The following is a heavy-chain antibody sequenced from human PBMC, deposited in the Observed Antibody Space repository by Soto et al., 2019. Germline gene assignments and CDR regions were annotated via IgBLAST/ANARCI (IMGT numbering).Heavy chain of an antibody. V-gene: IGHV3-48*03. CDR2: ISSSGSTI. J-gene: IGHJ6*02. D-gene: IGHD6-13*01. CDR3: ARVNEVPAVGTAFYYYDLDV. CDR1: GFSFSNYE. Sequence: LRLSCAASGFSFSNYEMNWVRQAPGKGLEWVSYISSSGSTIYYADSVRGRFTISRDNSKNSLYLQMNSLRAEDTALYYCARVNEVPAVGTAFYYYDLDVWGQGTTVTVSS.